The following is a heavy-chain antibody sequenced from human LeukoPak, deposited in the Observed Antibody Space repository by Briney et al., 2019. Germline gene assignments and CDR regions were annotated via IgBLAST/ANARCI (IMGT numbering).Heavy chain of an antibody. CDR1: GGSFSGYY. J-gene: IGHJ6*03. D-gene: IGHD4-11*01. V-gene: IGHV4-34*01. CDR3: ARVRFYSNYRYYYYMDV. Sequence: SETLSLTCAVYGGSFSGYYWSWIRQPPGKGLEWIGEINHSGSTNYNPSLKSRVTISVDTSKNQFSLKLSSVTAADTAVYYCARVRFYSNYRYYYYMDVRGKGTTVTVSS. CDR2: INHSGST.